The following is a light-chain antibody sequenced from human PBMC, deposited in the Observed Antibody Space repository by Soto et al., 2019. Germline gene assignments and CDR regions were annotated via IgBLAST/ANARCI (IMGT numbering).Light chain of an antibody. J-gene: IGLJ2*01. CDR2: LDSDGSH. Sequence: QAVVTQSPSASASLGASVKLTCTLSSGHSSYAIAWHQQQPEKGPRYLMKLDSDGSHTKGDAIPDRFSGSSSGAERYLTISSLQSEDEAAYYCQTWGTGIHVVFGGGTKLTVL. CDR3: QTWGTGIHVV. V-gene: IGLV4-69*01. CDR1: SGHSSYA.